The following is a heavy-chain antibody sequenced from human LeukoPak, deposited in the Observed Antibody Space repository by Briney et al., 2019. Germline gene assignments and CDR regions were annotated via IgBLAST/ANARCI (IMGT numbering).Heavy chain of an antibody. CDR2: ISGSGGST. CDR1: GFTFSSYS. D-gene: IGHD3-22*01. V-gene: IGHV3-23*01. Sequence: PGGSLRLSCAASGFTFSSYSMNWVRQAPGKGLEWVSAISGSGGSTHYADSVKGRFTISRDNSKNTLYLQMNSLRAEDTAVYYCAKEFVAAVYYYDSVDPGWFDPWGQGTLVTVSS. J-gene: IGHJ5*02. CDR3: AKEFVAAVYYYDSVDPGWFDP.